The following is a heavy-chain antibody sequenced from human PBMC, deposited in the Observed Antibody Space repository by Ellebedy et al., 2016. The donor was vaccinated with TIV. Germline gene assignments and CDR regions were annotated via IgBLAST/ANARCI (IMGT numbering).Heavy chain of an antibody. D-gene: IGHD3-10*01. V-gene: IGHV1-18*01. CDR1: GYTFASYG. CDR3: ARDFHYYASGSWDDTFDI. J-gene: IGHJ3*02. Sequence: AASVKVSCKASGYTFASYGVSWVRQARGQGLECIGWVSGKDGETNYGQKFEGRVTMTTDASTSTAYMDLRSLRSDDTAVYFCARDFHYYASGSWDDTFDIWGQGTVVTVSS. CDR2: VSGKDGET.